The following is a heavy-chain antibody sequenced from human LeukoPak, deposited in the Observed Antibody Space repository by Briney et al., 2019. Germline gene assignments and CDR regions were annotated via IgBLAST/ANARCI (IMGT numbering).Heavy chain of an antibody. CDR2: IFYSGST. CDR1: GGSIRNYY. CDR3: ASGWDSSGYYHGYFDY. V-gene: IGHV4-59*01. Sequence: SETLSLTCTVSGGSIRNYYCSWIRQPPGKGLEWLGHIFYSGSTYYNPSLESRVTMSVDTSNNQFSLKLSSVTAADTAVFYCASGWDSSGYYHGYFDYWGQGTMATVSS. D-gene: IGHD3-22*01. J-gene: IGHJ4*02.